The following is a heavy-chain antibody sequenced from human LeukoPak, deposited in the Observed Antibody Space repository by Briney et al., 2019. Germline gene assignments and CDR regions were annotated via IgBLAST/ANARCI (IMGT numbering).Heavy chain of an antibody. Sequence: SETLSLTCAVSGASISSGHWWSWVRQPPGKGLEWIGEIYHGGSTNYNASLKSRVTISVDKSKNQFSLKLNSVTAADTAVYYCATSIAVAGWGAFDIWGQGTMVTVSS. V-gene: IGHV4-4*02. CDR1: GASISSGHW. CDR3: ATSIAVAGWGAFDI. J-gene: IGHJ3*02. D-gene: IGHD6-19*01. CDR2: IYHGGST.